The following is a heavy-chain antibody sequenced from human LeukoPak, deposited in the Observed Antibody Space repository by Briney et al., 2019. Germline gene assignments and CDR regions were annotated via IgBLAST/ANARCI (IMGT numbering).Heavy chain of an antibody. Sequence: ASVKVSCKTSGYTFSTYAVSWVRQAPGQGLEWLGWISPYNGNRDFVQKLHGRVILTTDTSTSTAYMELQSLRYDDTAIYYCARERGYGGDGAGNLYWGQGTLVTVSS. CDR3: ARERGYGGDGAGNLY. CDR2: ISPYNGNR. V-gene: IGHV1-18*01. J-gene: IGHJ1*01. D-gene: IGHD5-12*01. CDR1: GYTFSTYA.